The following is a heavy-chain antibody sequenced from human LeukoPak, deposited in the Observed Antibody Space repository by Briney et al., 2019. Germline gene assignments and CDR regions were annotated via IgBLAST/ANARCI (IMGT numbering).Heavy chain of an antibody. CDR3: ARELVATGVYFDY. Sequence: PSETLSLTCTVSGGSISRYYWSWIRQPPGKGLEWIGYIYYSGSTNYNPSLKSRVTISVDTSKNQFSLKLSSVTAADTAVYYCARELVATGVYFDYWGQGTLVTVSS. D-gene: IGHD5-12*01. CDR1: GGSISRYY. J-gene: IGHJ4*02. V-gene: IGHV4-59*01. CDR2: IYYSGST.